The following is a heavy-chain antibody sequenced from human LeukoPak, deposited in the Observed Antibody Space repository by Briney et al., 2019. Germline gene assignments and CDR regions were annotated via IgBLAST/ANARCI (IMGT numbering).Heavy chain of an antibody. D-gene: IGHD3-10*01. CDR3: TTDPGSGSSQKIDY. J-gene: IGHJ4*02. CDR2: IKSKTDGGTT. CDR1: GLTFSNAW. V-gene: IGHV3-15*01. Sequence: GGSLRLSCAASGLTFSNAWMSWVRQAPGKGLEWVGRIKSKTDGGTTDYAAPVKGRFTISRDDSKNTMYLQMNSLKTEDTAVYYCTTDPGSGSSQKIDYWGQGTLVTVSS.